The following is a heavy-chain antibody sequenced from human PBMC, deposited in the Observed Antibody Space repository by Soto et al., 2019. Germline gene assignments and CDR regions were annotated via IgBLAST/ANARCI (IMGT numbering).Heavy chain of an antibody. CDR1: GYTFTSYG. CDR2: ISAYNGNT. D-gene: IGHD3-3*01. Sequence: ASVKVSCKASGYTFTSYGISWVRQAPGQGLEWMGWISAYNGNTNYAQKLQGRVTMTTDTSTSTAYMELRSLRSDDTAVYYCARDGNYDFWGGYPRTYYFDYWGQGTLVTVSS. V-gene: IGHV1-18*01. CDR3: ARDGNYDFWGGYPRTYYFDY. J-gene: IGHJ4*02.